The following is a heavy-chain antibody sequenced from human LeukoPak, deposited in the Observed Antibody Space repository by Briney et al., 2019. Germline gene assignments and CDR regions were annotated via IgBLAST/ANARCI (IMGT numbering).Heavy chain of an antibody. Sequence: SETLSLTCTVSGDSISTSNSYWGWIRQPPGKGLEWIGSIYYSGNTYYNASLKSRVTISVDTSKNQFSLKLSSVTAADTAVYYCARQGGSYYYDSSGYSEYFQHWGQGTLVTVSS. CDR3: ARQGGSYYYDSSGYSEYFQH. V-gene: IGHV4-39*01. J-gene: IGHJ1*01. CDR1: GDSISTSNSY. D-gene: IGHD3-22*01. CDR2: IYYSGNT.